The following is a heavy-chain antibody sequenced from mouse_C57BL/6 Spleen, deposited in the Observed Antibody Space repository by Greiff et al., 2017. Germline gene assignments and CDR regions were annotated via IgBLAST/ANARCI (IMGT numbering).Heavy chain of an antibody. CDR1: GYTFTSYW. CDR2: IYPGSGST. CDR3: ARRGDYYGSSYDYYAMDD. D-gene: IGHD1-1*01. V-gene: IGHV1-55*01. Sequence: QVQLKQPGAELVKPGASVKMSCKASGYTFTSYWITWVKQRPGQGLEWIGDIYPGSGSTNYNEKFKSKATLTVDTSSSTAYMQLSSLTSEDSAVYYCARRGDYYGSSYDYYAMDDWGQGTSVTVSS. J-gene: IGHJ4*01.